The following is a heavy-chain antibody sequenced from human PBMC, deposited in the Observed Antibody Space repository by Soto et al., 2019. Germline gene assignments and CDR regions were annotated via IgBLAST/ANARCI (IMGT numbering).Heavy chain of an antibody. CDR1: GGSISSYY. Sequence: SETLSLTCTVSGGSISSYYWSWIRQPAGKGLEWIGRIYTSGSTNYNPSLKSRVTMSVDTSKNQFSLKLSSVTAADTAVYYCARGGYSGYDQYYYGMDVWGPGTTVTVSS. CDR3: ARGGYSGYDQYYYGMDV. V-gene: IGHV4-4*07. CDR2: IYTSGST. J-gene: IGHJ6*02. D-gene: IGHD5-12*01.